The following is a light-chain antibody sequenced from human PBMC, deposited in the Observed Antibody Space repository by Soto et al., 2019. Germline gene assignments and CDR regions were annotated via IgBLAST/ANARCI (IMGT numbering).Light chain of an antibody. V-gene: IGKV1-39*01. J-gene: IGKJ1*01. CDR1: QSISRD. CDR3: QQSYNSPPWT. Sequence: DIQMTQSTSSLSASVGDRVTITCRASQSISRDLNWYQQKPGKAPKLLIYTASSLQSGVPSRFSGSGSGTDFTLTISSLQPEDFATYYCQQSYNSPPWTFGQGTKVDIK. CDR2: TAS.